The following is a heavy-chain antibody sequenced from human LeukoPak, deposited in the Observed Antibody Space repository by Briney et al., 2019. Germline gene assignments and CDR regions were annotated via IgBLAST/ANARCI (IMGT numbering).Heavy chain of an antibody. J-gene: IGHJ3*02. D-gene: IGHD1-26*01. CDR2: IIPIFGTA. CDR1: GGTFSSYA. Sequence: ASVKVSCKASGGTFSSYAISWVRQAPGQGLEWMGGIIPIFGTANYAQKFQGRVTITADESTSTAYMELSSLRSEDTAVYYCASPVSGDAFDIWGQGTMVTVSS. V-gene: IGHV1-69*13. CDR3: ASPVSGDAFDI.